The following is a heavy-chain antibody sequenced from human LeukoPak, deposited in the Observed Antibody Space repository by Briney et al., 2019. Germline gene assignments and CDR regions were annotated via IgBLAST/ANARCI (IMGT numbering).Heavy chain of an antibody. Sequence: SETLSLTCTVSGGSLSSYFWSWIRQSPGKGLEWIGYIYYSGSTNYNPSLKSRVTISVDTSKNQFSLKLSSVTAADTAVYYCAREFYGSGSYYNYLDYWGQGTLVTVSS. CDR3: AREFYGSGSYYNYLDY. V-gene: IGHV4-59*01. CDR1: GGSLSSYF. D-gene: IGHD3-10*01. J-gene: IGHJ4*02. CDR2: IYYSGST.